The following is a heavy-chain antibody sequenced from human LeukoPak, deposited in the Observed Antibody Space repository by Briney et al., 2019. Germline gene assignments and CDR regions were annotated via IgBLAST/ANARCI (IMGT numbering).Heavy chain of an antibody. D-gene: IGHD3-10*01. J-gene: IGHJ6*03. V-gene: IGHV1-18*01. CDR1: GYTFTSYG. CDR2: ISAYNGNT. CDR3: ARVDYYAPYYYYYMDV. Sequence: GASVKVSCKASGYTFTSYGISWVRQAPGQGLEWMGWISAYNGNTNYAQKLQGRVTMTTDTSTSTAYMELRSLRSDDTAVYYCARVDYYAPYYYYYMDVWGKGTTVTVSS.